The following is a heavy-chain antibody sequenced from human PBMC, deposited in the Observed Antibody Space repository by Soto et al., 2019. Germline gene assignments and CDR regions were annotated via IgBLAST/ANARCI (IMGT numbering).Heavy chain of an antibody. D-gene: IGHD2-8*01. Sequence: GGSLRLSCAASGFTFSSYAMSWVRQAPGKGLEWVSAISGSGGSTYYADSVKGRFTISRDNSKNTLYLQMNSLRAEDTAVYYCAKGSRGFVLMVYATGGALEAFDIWGQGTRVTVSS. V-gene: IGHV3-23*01. CDR3: AKGSRGFVLMVYATGGALEAFDI. J-gene: IGHJ3*02. CDR2: ISGSGGST. CDR1: GFTFSSYA.